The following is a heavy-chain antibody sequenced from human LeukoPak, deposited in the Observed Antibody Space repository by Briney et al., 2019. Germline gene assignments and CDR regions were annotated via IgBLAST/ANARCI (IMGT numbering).Heavy chain of an antibody. D-gene: IGHD3-10*01. Sequence: PGGSLRLSCAASGFTVSSNYMSWVRQAPGKGLEWVSVIYTGGSTYYADSVKGRFTISRDNSKNTLYLQMNSLRAEDTALYYCAKGRLWFGELLSFDYWGQGTMVTVSS. CDR1: GFTVSSNY. V-gene: IGHV3-66*01. J-gene: IGHJ4*02. CDR2: IYTGGST. CDR3: AKGRLWFGELLSFDY.